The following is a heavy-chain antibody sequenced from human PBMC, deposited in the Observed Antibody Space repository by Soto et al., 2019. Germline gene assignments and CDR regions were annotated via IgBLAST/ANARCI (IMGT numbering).Heavy chain of an antibody. CDR3: AKDVRWELYFDY. V-gene: IGHV3-23*01. J-gene: IGHJ4*02. CDR2: ISGSGGST. Sequence: DVQLLESGGGLVQPGGSLRLSCVASGFTFSSYAMSWVRQAPGKGLEWVSAISGSGGSTYYADSVKGRFTISRDNSKNTLDLQMNSLIDEDTAVYYCAKDVRWELYFDYWGQGTLVTVSS. CDR1: GFTFSSYA. D-gene: IGHD1-26*01.